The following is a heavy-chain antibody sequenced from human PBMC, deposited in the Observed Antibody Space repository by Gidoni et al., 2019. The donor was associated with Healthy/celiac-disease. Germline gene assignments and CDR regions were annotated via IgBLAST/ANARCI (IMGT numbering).Heavy chain of an antibody. CDR3: ARATVRGVITDY. J-gene: IGHJ4*02. D-gene: IGHD3-10*01. CDR2: IYYSGST. Sequence: QVQLQESGPGLVKPSETLSLTCPVSGGSISSYYWSWIRQPPGKGLEWIGYIYYSGSTNYNPSLKSRVTISVDTSKNQFSLKLSSVTAADTAVYYCARATVRGVITDYWGQGTLVTVSS. V-gene: IGHV4-59*01. CDR1: GGSISSYY.